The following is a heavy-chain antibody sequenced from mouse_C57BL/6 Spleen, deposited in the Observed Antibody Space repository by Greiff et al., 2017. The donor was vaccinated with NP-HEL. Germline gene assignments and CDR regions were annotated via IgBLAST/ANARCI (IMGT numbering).Heavy chain of an antibody. J-gene: IGHJ3*01. Sequence: VQLQQSGPELVKPGASVKISCKASGYTFTDYYMNWVKQSHGKSLEWIGDINPNNGGTSYNQKFKGKATLTVDKSSSTAYMELRSLTSEDSAVYYCAGERYDGMDYWGQGTLVTVSA. D-gene: IGHD2-3*01. V-gene: IGHV1-26*01. CDR2: INPNNGGT. CDR3: AGERYDGMDY. CDR1: GYTFTDYY.